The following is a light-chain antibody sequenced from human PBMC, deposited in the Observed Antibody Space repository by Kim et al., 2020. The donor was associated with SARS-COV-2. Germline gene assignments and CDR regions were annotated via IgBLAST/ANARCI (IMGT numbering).Light chain of an antibody. CDR2: DAS. J-gene: IGKJ1*01. CDR3: KQYGTSPA. Sequence: PGDGPSVTCGAGRSVDSNSLAWYQQRPGRAPRLLIYDASTRATGVPDRFSGSGSGTDFPLTTSSLAHEDFAMYSCKQYGTSPAFGQGAKVAIK. V-gene: IGKV3D-20*01. CDR1: RSVDSNS.